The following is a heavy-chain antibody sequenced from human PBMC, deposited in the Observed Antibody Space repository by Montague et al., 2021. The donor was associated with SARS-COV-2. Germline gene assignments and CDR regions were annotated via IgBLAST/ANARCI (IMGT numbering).Heavy chain of an antibody. CDR1: GGSISSSSYY. CDR3: ARDQWQQLAPGVYYYYGMDV. V-gene: IGHV4-39*07. D-gene: IGHD6-13*01. Sequence: SETLSLTCTVSGGSISSSSYYWGWIRQPPGKGLEWIGSIYYSGSIYYNPSLKSRVTISVDTSKNQFSLKLSSVTAADTAVYYCARDQWQQLAPGVYYYYGMDVWGQGTTVTVSS. J-gene: IGHJ6*02. CDR2: IYYSGSI.